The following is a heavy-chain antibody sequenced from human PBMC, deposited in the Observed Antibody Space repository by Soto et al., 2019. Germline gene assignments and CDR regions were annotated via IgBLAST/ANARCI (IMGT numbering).Heavy chain of an antibody. CDR2: INTDNGKT. V-gene: IGHV1-3*04. D-gene: IGHD2-2*01. CDR1: GYTFTSYS. J-gene: IGHJ5*02. CDR3: ARAGNCPSTTCFSGWLAP. Sequence: ASVKVSCKASGYTFTSYSIHWVRQAPGQRLEWMGWINTDNGKTRDSQKFQDRVTLTRDTSASTAYMELSSLTSEDTAVYYCARAGNCPSTTCFSGWLAPWGQGTLVTVSS.